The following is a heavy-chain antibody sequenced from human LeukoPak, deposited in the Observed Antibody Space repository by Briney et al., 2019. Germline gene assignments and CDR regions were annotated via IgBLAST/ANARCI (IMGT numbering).Heavy chain of an antibody. V-gene: IGHV1-2*02. CDR3: ARLPTGQAGTVDY. J-gene: IGHJ4*02. D-gene: IGHD6-19*01. Sequence: ASVKVSCKASGYSFIDYYIHWVRQAPGQGLECMGWIHPNSGVTNYAENFQGRVTMTRDTSISTAYMELTRLSSDDTAVYYCARLPTGQAGTVDYLGQGTLVTVSS. CDR1: GYSFIDYY. CDR2: IHPNSGVT.